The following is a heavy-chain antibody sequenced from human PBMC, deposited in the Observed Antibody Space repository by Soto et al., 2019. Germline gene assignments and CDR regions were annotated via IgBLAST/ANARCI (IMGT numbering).Heavy chain of an antibody. V-gene: IGHV3-23*01. J-gene: IGHJ5*02. Sequence: GGSLRLSCAGSGLTLRSYAMTWIRQTPEKGLEWVSTITGRSAVPSYADSVNGRFTVSRDNSKNTVYLQMNSLRPDDTAIYYCAKGGPFTGGFDPWGQGTLVTSPQ. D-gene: IGHD3-16*01. CDR1: GLTLRSYA. CDR3: AKGGPFTGGFDP. CDR2: ITGRSAVP.